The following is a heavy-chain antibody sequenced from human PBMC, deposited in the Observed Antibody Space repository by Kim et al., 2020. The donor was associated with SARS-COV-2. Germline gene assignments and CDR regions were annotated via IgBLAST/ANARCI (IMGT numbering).Heavy chain of an antibody. CDR3: ARRGSDSSGYYYPAYYYYYMDV. V-gene: IGHV4-34*01. CDR2: INHSGST. J-gene: IGHJ6*03. D-gene: IGHD3-22*01. CDR1: GGSFSGYY. Sequence: SETLSLTCAVYGGSFSGYYWSWIRQPPGKGLEWIGEINHSGSTNYNPSLKSRVTISVDTSKNQFSLKLSSVTAADTAVYYCARRGSDSSGYYYPAYYYYYMDVWGKGTTVTVSS.